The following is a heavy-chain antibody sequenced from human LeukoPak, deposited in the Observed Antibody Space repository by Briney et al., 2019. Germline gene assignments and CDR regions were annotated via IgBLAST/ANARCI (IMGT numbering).Heavy chain of an antibody. CDR2: ISAYNGNT. CDR3: ARAGRSLASGWYPMDV. CDR1: GYTFTGYY. V-gene: IGHV1-18*04. D-gene: IGHD6-19*01. J-gene: IGHJ6*03. Sequence: ASVKVSCKASGYTFTGYYMHWVRQAPGQGLGWMGWISAYNGNTNYAQKLQGRVTMTTDTSTSTAYMELRSLRSDDTAVYYCARAGRSLASGWYPMDVWGKGTTVTVSS.